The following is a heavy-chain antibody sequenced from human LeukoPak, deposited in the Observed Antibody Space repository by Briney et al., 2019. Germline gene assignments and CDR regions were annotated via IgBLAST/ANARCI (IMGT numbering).Heavy chain of an antibody. CDR3: ARDYTQYYYYYYMDV. Sequence: PGGSLRLSCAASGFTFSSYWMSWVRQAPGKGLEWVANIKQDGSEKYYVDSVKGRFTISRDNAKNTLYLQMNSLRAEDTAVYYCARDYTQYYYYYYMDVWGKGTTVTVSS. CDR1: GFTFSSYW. D-gene: IGHD3-16*01. J-gene: IGHJ6*03. CDR2: IKQDGSEK. V-gene: IGHV3-7*01.